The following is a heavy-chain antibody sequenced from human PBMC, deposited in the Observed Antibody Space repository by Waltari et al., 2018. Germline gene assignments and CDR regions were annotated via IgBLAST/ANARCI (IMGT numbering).Heavy chain of an antibody. CDR3: TTLARGESGDY. D-gene: IGHD3-10*01. CDR1: GFTFNTYW. V-gene: IGHV3-7*01. CDR2: INPDGSQK. Sequence: EVQLVESGGGLVQPGGYLRLSCAASGFTFNTYWMKWIRQAPGKGLEWVANINPDGSQKFYVDSVKGRFTGSRDNAQNSLYLQMNNLRAEDTAVYYCTTLARGESGDYWGQGTLVTVSS. J-gene: IGHJ4*02.